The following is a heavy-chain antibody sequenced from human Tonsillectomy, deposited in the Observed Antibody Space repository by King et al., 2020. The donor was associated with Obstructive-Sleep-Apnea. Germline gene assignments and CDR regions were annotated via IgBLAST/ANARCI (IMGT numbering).Heavy chain of an antibody. V-gene: IGHV3-9*01. D-gene: IGHD3-9*01. J-gene: IGHJ4*02. CDR2: ISWNSGGV. CDR3: AKDMNYDILTGYYGFDY. Sequence: DVQLVESGGGLVHPGRSLRLSCAASGFTFDDYAMHWGRQAPGKGLEWVSGISWNSGGVGYAGSVKCRFTISRDNAKNSLYLQMNSLRAEDTALYYCAKDMNYDILTGYYGFDYWGQGTLVTVSS. CDR1: GFTFDDYA.